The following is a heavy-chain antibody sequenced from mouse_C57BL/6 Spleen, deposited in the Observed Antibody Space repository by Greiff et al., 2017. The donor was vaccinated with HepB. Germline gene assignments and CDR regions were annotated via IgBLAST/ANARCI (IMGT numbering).Heavy chain of an antibody. J-gene: IGHJ1*03. Sequence: EVQLQQSGPVLVKPGASVKMSCKASGYTFTDYYMNWVMQSHGKSLEWIGVINPYNGGTSYNQKFKGKATLTVDKSSSTAYMELNSLTSEDSAVYYCARLVGYFDVWGTGTTVTVSS. V-gene: IGHV1-19*01. CDR2: INPYNGGT. CDR3: ARLVGYFDV. D-gene: IGHD1-1*02. CDR1: GYTFTDYY.